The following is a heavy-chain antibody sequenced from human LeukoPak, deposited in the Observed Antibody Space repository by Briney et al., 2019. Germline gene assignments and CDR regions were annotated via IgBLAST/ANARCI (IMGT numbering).Heavy chain of an antibody. CDR2: ISGTGDST. J-gene: IGHJ5*02. V-gene: IGHV3-23*01. CDR3: AKVRVEGVVVAATHH. Sequence: PGGSLRLSCAASGFTFSSYGMSWVRQAPGKGLEWVSAISGTGDSTNYPDSVKGRFTLSRDNSKNTLYLQMNSLGVEDTAVYYCAKVRVEGVVVAATHHWGQGTLVTVSS. CDR1: GFTFSSYG. D-gene: IGHD2-15*01.